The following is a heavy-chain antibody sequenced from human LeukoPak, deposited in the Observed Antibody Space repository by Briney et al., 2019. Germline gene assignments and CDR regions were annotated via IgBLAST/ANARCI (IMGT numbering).Heavy chain of an antibody. CDR3: AREENGGVYDDGFDI. CDR1: GFTVSNNF. D-gene: IGHD5/OR15-5a*01. J-gene: IGHJ3*02. Sequence: GGSLRLSCAASGFTVSNNFMYWGRQAPGKGLEWVSVIHTDGNTFYADSVEGRFTISRDNFKNTVYLQMSSLRAEDTAVYYCAREENGGVYDDGFDIWGQGTMVTVSS. V-gene: IGHV3-53*01. CDR2: IHTDGNT.